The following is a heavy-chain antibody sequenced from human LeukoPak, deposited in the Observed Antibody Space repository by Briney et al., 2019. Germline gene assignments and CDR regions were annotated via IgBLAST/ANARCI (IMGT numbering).Heavy chain of an antibody. CDR2: ISSSGSTI. Sequence: GGSLRLSCAASGFTFSDYYMSWIRQAPGKGLEWVSYISSSGSTIYYADSVKGRFTISRDNAKNSLYLQMNSLRAEDMALYYCAKDYRGSSWYYFDYWGQGTLVTVSS. V-gene: IGHV3-11*01. D-gene: IGHD6-13*01. CDR3: AKDYRGSSWYYFDY. J-gene: IGHJ4*02. CDR1: GFTFSDYY.